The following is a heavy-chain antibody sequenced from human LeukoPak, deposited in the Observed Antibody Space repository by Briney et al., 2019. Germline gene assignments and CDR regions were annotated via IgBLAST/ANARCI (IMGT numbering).Heavy chain of an antibody. CDR2: IYYSGST. V-gene: IGHV4-59*01. D-gene: IGHD2-2*01. CDR3: ARVSPRRQLLLSV. J-gene: IGHJ4*02. Sequence: SETLSLTCTVSGGSISSYYWSWIRQPAGKGLEWIGYIYYSGSTNYNPSLKSRVTMSVDTSKNQFSLKLTSVTAADTAVYYCARVSPRRQLLLSVWGQGTLVTVSS. CDR1: GGSISSYY.